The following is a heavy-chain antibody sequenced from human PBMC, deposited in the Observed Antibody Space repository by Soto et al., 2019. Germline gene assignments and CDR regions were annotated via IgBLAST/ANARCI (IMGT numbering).Heavy chain of an antibody. V-gene: IGHV4-31*03. CDR3: ARASSSSSAAAY. D-gene: IGHD6-6*01. Sequence: QVQLQESGPGLVKASQTLSLICSVSGESISSGCYYWSWIRHHPGKVLEWIGYIYDSESAYYNPSLKSRVTISMDTSKNHFAMKLSSVTAADTAVYYCARASSSSSAAAYWGQGTLITVSS. J-gene: IGHJ4*02. CDR2: IYDSESA. CDR1: GESISSGCYY.